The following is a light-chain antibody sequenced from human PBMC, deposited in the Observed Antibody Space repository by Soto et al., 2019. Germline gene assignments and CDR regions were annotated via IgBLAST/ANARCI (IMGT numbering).Light chain of an antibody. CDR1: SSDVGGYNY. CDR3: RSYTSSSTLV. V-gene: IGLV2-14*01. CDR2: DVS. Sequence: QSVLTQPASVSGSPGQSITISCTGTSSDVGGYNYVSWYQQHPGKAPKLMIYDVSNRPSGVSNRCSGSKSGNTASLTVSGLNAEDEADYYCRSYTSSSTLVFGTGTKLTVL. J-gene: IGLJ1*01.